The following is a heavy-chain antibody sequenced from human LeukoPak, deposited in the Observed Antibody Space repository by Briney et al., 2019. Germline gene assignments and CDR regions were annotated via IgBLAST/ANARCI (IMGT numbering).Heavy chain of an antibody. Sequence: GASVKVSCKASGYTFTGYYMHWVRQAPGQGLEWMGWINPNSGGTNYAQKFQGRVTMTRDTSISTAYMELSRLRSDYTAVYYCARVNHYYDSSGYPEYWGQGTLVTVSS. V-gene: IGHV1-2*02. J-gene: IGHJ4*02. CDR2: INPNSGGT. CDR3: ARVNHYYDSSGYPEY. CDR1: GYTFTGYY. D-gene: IGHD3-22*01.